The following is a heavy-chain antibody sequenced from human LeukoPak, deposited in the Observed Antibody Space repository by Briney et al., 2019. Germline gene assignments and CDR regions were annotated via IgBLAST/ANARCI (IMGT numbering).Heavy chain of an antibody. D-gene: IGHD3/OR15-3a*01. Sequence: GASVKVSCKASVYTSTSYYMHSVRQAPGQGLEWMGWINPNSGGTNNAQKFQVRVTKTRDTSISTAYMELSRLRSDDTGVYYCARGMILSYWGQGTLVTISS. CDR3: ARGMILSY. CDR1: VYTSTSYY. V-gene: IGHV1-2*02. CDR2: INPNSGGT. J-gene: IGHJ4*02.